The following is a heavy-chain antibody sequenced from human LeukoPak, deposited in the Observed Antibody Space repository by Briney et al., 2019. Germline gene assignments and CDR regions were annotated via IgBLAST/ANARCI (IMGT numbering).Heavy chain of an antibody. D-gene: IGHD2-2*01. V-gene: IGHV3-21*01. CDR1: GFTFSGYS. CDR2: FSSSGSYI. Sequence: GGSLRLSCAVSGFTFSGYSMNWVRQAPGKGLEWVSFFSSSGSYIYYADSVKGRFTISRDIAKNSLFLQMNSLRVEDTAVYYCARDLNVVVPASNDYWGQGTLVTVSS. CDR3: ARDLNVVVPASNDY. J-gene: IGHJ4*02.